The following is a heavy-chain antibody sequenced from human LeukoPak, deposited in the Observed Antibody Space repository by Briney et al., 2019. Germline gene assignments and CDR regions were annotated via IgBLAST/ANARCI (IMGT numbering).Heavy chain of an antibody. CDR2: IYSGGTT. CDR3: ARGPTVIGRPGPHYFDP. D-gene: IGHD4-17*01. V-gene: IGHV3-66*02. CDR1: GITVRSNY. Sequence: GGSLRLSCVASGITVRSNYMSWVRQAPGKGLEWVSVIYSGGTTYYADAVRGLSTISRDNFKNTVYLQMNSLRPEDTAVYYCARGPTVIGRPGPHYFDPRGQGTLVTVSS. J-gene: IGHJ5*02.